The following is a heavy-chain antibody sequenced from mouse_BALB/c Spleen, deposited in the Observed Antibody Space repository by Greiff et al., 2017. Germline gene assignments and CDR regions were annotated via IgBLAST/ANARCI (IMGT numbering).Heavy chain of an antibody. V-gene: IGHV5-4*02. D-gene: IGHD1-2*01. CDR1: GFTFSDYY. J-gene: IGHJ4*01. CDR2: ISDGGSYT. Sequence: EVQLVESGGGLVKPGGSLKLSCAASGFTFSDYYMYWVRQTPEKRLEWVATISDGGSYTYYPDSVKGRFTISRDNAKNNLYLQMSSLKSEDTAMYYCARIDYYGYDAMDYWGQGTSVTVSS. CDR3: ARIDYYGYDAMDY.